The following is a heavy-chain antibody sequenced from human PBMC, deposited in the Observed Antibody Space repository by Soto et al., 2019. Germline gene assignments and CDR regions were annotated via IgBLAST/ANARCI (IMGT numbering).Heavy chain of an antibody. V-gene: IGHV1-69*01. CDR3: ARDPRSITGTTSSEDFQH. D-gene: IGHD1-20*01. CDR2: IIPLLGIT. CDR1: VGTFSGYA. Sequence: QAQLMQSGAEVKKPGSSVKVSCKASVGTFSGYAINWVRQAPGQGLEWMGGIIPLLGITDYGQKLQGRITIAADESTGTAYMDLRGLRSEDTAVYYCARDPRSITGTTSSEDFQHWGQGTLVSVSS. J-gene: IGHJ1*01.